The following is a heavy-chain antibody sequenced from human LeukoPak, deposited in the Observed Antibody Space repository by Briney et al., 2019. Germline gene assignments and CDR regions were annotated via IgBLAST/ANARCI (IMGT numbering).Heavy chain of an antibody. CDR3: ARSPSMVRGVIYWFDP. CDR1: GGSISSYY. D-gene: IGHD3-10*01. CDR2: IYYSGST. V-gene: IGHV4-59*01. J-gene: IGHJ5*02. Sequence: SKTLSLTCTVSGGSISSYYWSWIRQPPGKGLEWIGYIYYSGSTNYNPSLKSRVTISVDTSKNQFSLKLSSVTAADTAVYYCARSPSMVRGVIYWFDPWGQGTLVTVSS.